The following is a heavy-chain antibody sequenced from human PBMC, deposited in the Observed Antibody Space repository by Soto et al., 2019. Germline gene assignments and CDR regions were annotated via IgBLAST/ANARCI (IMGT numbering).Heavy chain of an antibody. CDR2: MYYTGRT. D-gene: IGHD1-1*01. CDR1: GGSIGSGAYY. V-gene: IGHV4-31*03. J-gene: IGHJ3*02. CDR3: ARRRAFSNLVSGADAFDI. Sequence: QVQLQESGPGLVKPSQNLSLNCTVSGGSIGSGAYYWSWIRQNPWKGQEWIGYMYYTGRTYYNPSLESRVLISGEMSKNHFSLNLLSVTAADTAVYYWARRRAFSNLVSGADAFDIWGQGTVVTVSS.